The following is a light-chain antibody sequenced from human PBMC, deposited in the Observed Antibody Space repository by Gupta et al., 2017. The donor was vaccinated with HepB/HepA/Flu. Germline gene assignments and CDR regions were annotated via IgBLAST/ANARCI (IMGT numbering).Light chain of an antibody. J-gene: IGKJ4*01. CDR1: QSIYNY. CDR2: LTS. CDR3: QQSYSAPRT. Sequence: DFPMTLSPSSLSASVGDRVTITCRASQSIYNYLYWYQQKPGKAPKLLIYLTSTLQSGVPSRFSGSGSATDFTLTISSLQPEDFATYYCQQSYSAPRTFGEGTKVEIK. V-gene: IGKV1-39*01.